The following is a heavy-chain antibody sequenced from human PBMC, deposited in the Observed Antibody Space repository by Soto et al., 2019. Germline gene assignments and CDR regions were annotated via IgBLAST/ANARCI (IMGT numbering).Heavy chain of an antibody. J-gene: IGHJ4*02. Sequence: PGGSLRLSCAASGFTFSSYAMHWVRQAPGKGLEWVAVISYDGSNKYYADSVKGRFTISRDNSKNALYLQMNSLRAEDTAVYYCAVYDSSGYWGQGTLVTVSS. CDR1: GFTFSSYA. V-gene: IGHV3-30-3*01. D-gene: IGHD3-22*01. CDR2: ISYDGSNK. CDR3: AVYDSSGY.